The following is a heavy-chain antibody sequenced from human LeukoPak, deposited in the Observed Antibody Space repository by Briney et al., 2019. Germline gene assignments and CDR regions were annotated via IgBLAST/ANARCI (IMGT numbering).Heavy chain of an antibody. V-gene: IGHV3-23*01. J-gene: IGHJ4*02. Sequence: HPGGSLRLSCAASGFTFSNCAMSWVRQPPGKGLEWVSAVSDDGAKTWYADSVKGRFTISRDNSKNTVSLQMTNLRADDTARYYCVKEERGYSHGDYWGQGTLVTVSS. CDR1: GFTFSNCA. CDR2: VSDDGAKT. CDR3: VKEERGYSHGDY. D-gene: IGHD5-18*01.